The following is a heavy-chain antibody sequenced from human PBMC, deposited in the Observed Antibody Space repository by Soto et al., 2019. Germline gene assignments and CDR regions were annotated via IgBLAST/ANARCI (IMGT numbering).Heavy chain of an antibody. J-gene: IGHJ4*02. CDR3: ASQAMAHYFDY. CDR2: IIPIFGTA. CDR1: GGTFSSYA. Sequence: QVQLVQSGAEVKKPGSSVKVSCNASGGTFSSYAISWVRQAPGQGLEWMGGIIPIFGTANYAQKFQGRVTITADESTSTAYMDLSSLRSEDTAVYYCASQAMAHYFDYWGQGTLVTVSS. V-gene: IGHV1-69*01. D-gene: IGHD5-18*01.